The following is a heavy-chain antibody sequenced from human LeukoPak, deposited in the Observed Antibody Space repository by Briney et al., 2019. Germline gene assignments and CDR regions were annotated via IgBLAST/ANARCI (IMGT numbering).Heavy chain of an antibody. Sequence: GGSLRLSCAASGFTFSRYWMHWVRQPPGKGLVWVSRINSEGSSTSYADSVKGRFTISRDNAKNSLYLQMNSLRAEDTAVYYCAIRVGATEIDYWGQGTLVTVSS. V-gene: IGHV3-74*01. D-gene: IGHD1-26*01. CDR3: AIRVGATEIDY. CDR2: INSEGSST. CDR1: GFTFSRYW. J-gene: IGHJ4*02.